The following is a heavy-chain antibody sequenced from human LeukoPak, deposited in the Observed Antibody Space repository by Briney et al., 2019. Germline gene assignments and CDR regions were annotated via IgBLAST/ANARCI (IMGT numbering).Heavy chain of an antibody. CDR2: ISGSGGST. Sequence: GGSLRLSCAASGFTFSSYAMSWVRQAPGKGLEWVSAISGSGGSTYYADSVKGRFTISRDNSKNTLYLQMNSLGAEDTAVYYCATLPYYDYVWPFDYWGQGTLVTVSS. CDR3: ATLPYYDYVWPFDY. CDR1: GFTFSSYA. D-gene: IGHD3-16*01. V-gene: IGHV3-23*01. J-gene: IGHJ4*02.